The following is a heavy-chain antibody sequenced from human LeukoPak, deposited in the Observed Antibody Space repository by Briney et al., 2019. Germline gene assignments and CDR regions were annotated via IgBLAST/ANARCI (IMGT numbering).Heavy chain of an antibody. CDR1: GFTFSSYA. CDR3: GRDGDDYVGGSYRNSNWFDP. V-gene: IGHV3-23*01. CDR2: ISGSGGST. J-gene: IGHJ5*02. D-gene: IGHD3-16*02. Sequence: GGSLRLSCAASGFTFSSYAMSWVRQAPGKGLEWVSAISGSGGSTYYADSVKGRFTISRDNSKNTLYLQMNSLRAEDTAVYYWGRDGDDYVGGSYRNSNWFDPWGQGTLVTVSS.